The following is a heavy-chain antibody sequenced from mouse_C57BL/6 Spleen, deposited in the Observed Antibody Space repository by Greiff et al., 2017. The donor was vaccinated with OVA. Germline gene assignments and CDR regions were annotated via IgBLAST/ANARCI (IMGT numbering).Heavy chain of an antibody. CDR1: GYTFTDYE. V-gene: IGHV1-15*01. J-gene: IGHJ3*01. CDR3: TRSDGYSFAY. D-gene: IGHD2-3*01. Sequence: VQLQQSGAELVRPGASVTLSCKASGYTFTDYEMHWVKQTPVHGLEWIGAIDPETGGTAYNQKFKGKAILTADKSSSTAYMELRSLTSEDSAVYYCTRSDGYSFAYWGQGTLVTVSA. CDR2: IDPETGGT.